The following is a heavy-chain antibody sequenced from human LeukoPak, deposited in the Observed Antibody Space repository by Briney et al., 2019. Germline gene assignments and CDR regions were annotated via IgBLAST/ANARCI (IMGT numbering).Heavy chain of an antibody. D-gene: IGHD5-12*01. V-gene: IGHV1-46*01. CDR1: GYTFTSYY. CDR3: ARSAPNVDIVATDY. Sequence: ASVKVSYKASGYTFTSYYIHWVRQAPGQGLGWMGIINPNGGSTNYAQKFQGRITMTRDTSTSTAYMELSSLRSEDTAVYYCARSAPNVDIVATDYWGQGTLVTVSS. J-gene: IGHJ4*02. CDR2: INPNGGST.